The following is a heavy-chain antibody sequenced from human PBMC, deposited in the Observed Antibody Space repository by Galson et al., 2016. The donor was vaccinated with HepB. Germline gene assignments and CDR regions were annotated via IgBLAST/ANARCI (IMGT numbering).Heavy chain of an antibody. CDR1: GFTFSSYA. J-gene: IGHJ4*02. CDR3: AKVGVTAYQYDILTGTFDS. CDR2: ISGSGDYT. Sequence: SLRLSCAASGFTFSSYAMSWVRQAPGKGLEWVSAISGSGDYTYYTESVKGRFTISRDNSKNTLYLQMNSLRDEDTAVYYCAKVGVTAYQYDILTGTFDSWGQGTLVTVSS. V-gene: IGHV3-23*01. D-gene: IGHD3-9*01.